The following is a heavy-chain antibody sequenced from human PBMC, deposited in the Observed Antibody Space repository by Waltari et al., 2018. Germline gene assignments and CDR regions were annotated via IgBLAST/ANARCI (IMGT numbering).Heavy chain of an antibody. CDR2: IKTTTDGGTA. J-gene: IGHJ4*02. CDR3: TTGPDY. V-gene: IGHV3-15*01. Sequence: EVQLVASGGGLVKPGGSLRISCSASGFTFSNAWMNWVRQAPGKGLGWVGRIKTTTDGGTAESAATVKGRFTMSRDDSKTTFYLQMNSLKTEDTAVYYCTTGPDYWGQGTLVTVSS. CDR1: GFTFSNAW.